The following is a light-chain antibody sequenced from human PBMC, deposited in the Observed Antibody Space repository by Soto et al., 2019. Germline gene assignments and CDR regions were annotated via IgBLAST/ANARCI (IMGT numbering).Light chain of an antibody. CDR3: SSYTTSSTRV. V-gene: IGLV2-14*01. CDR1: SSDVGGYNY. CDR2: DVS. J-gene: IGLJ1*01. Sequence: QSSLPQPSSLSGSPGQSITISCPGTSSDVGGYNYVSWYQQHPGKAPKLMIYDVSYRPSGVSNRFSASKSGNTASLTISGLQAEDEADYYCSSYTTSSTRVFGTGTKVTVL.